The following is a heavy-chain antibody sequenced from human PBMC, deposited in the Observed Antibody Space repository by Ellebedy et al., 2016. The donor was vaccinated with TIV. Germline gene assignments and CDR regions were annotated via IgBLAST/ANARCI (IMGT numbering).Heavy chain of an antibody. V-gene: IGHV4-61*01. CDR2: IYYSGST. CDR3: ARTPGLWFGESTSTYYGMDV. CDR1: GGSVSSGSYY. J-gene: IGHJ6*02. D-gene: IGHD3-10*01. Sequence: GSLRLSXTVSGGSVSSGSYYWSWIRQPPGQGLEWIGYIYYSGSTNYNPSLKSRVTISVDTSKNQFSLKLSSVTAADTAVYYCARTPGLWFGESTSTYYGMDVWGQGTTVTVSS.